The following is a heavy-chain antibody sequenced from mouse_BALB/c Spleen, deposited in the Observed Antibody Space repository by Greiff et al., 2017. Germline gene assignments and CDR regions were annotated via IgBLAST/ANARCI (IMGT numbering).Heavy chain of an antibody. Sequence: EVQLVESGGDLVKPGGSLKLSCAASGFTFSSYGMSWVRQTPDKRLEWVATISSGGSYTYYPDSVKGRFTISRDNAKNTLYLQMSSLKSEDTAMYYCARQGGIYYDYGYYFDYWGQGTTLTVSS. CDR3: ARQGGIYYDYGYYFDY. V-gene: IGHV5-6*01. J-gene: IGHJ2*01. D-gene: IGHD2-4*01. CDR2: ISSGGSYT. CDR1: GFTFSSYG.